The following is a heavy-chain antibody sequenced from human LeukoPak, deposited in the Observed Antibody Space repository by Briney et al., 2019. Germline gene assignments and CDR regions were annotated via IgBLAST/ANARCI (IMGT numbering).Heavy chain of an antibody. D-gene: IGHD3-10*01. V-gene: IGHV3-48*04. CDR2: ISSSSSTI. Sequence: GGSLRLSCAASGFTFSSYSMNWVRQAPGEGLEWVSYISSSSSTIYYADSVKGRFTISRDNAKNSLYLQMNSLRAEDTAVYYCARDAGVDYWGQGTLVTVSS. CDR1: GFTFSSYS. J-gene: IGHJ4*02. CDR3: ARDAGVDY.